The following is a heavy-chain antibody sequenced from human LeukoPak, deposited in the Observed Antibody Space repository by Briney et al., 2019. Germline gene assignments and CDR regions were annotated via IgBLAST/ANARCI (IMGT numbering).Heavy chain of an antibody. CDR1: GGSISYYY. Sequence: SETLSLTCTVSGGSISYYYWSWIRQSPGKGLEWIGYIYYGGTTNYNPSLKSRVTISVDTSKNQFSLQLRSVTAADTAVYYCAREDPPTTVPEGMDVWGQGTTVTVSS. CDR2: IYYGGTT. CDR3: AREDPPTTVPEGMDV. D-gene: IGHD4-17*01. J-gene: IGHJ6*02. V-gene: IGHV4-59*01.